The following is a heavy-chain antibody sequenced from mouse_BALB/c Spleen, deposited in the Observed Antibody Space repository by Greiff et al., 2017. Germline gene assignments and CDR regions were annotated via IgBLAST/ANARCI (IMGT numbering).Heavy chain of an antibody. V-gene: IGHV1-69*01. CDR3: ARGGYYGSSHYFDY. J-gene: IGHJ2*01. CDR2: IDTSDSYT. Sequence: QVHVKQPGAELVMPGASVKMSCKASGYTFTDYWMHWVKQRPGQGLEWIGAIDTSDSYTSYNQKFKGKATLTVDESSSTAYMQLSSLTSEDSAVYYCARGGYYGSSHYFDYWGQGTTLTVSS. D-gene: IGHD1-1*01. CDR1: GYTFTDYW.